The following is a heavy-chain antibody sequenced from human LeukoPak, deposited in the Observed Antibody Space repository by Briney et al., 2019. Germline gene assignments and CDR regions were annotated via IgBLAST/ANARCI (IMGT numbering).Heavy chain of an antibody. J-gene: IGHJ4*02. D-gene: IGHD3-3*01. Sequence: GGSLRHSCAASGFTFSSYAMHWVRPAPGKGLEYVSAISINGGSTHYANSVKGRCTISRDNSKNTLYLQMGSLRAEDMAVYYCERWGPVPSWGGWTYYFDNWGQGTLVTVSS. V-gene: IGHV3-64*01. CDR2: ISINGGST. CDR3: ERWGPVPSWGGWTYYFDN. CDR1: GFTFSSYA.